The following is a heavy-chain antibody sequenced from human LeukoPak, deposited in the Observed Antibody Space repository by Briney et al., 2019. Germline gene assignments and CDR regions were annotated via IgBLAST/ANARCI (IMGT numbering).Heavy chain of an antibody. J-gene: IGHJ5*02. CDR2: INHSGST. CDR3: ARFLGYTGGFDP. V-gene: IGHV4-34*01. D-gene: IGHD5-18*01. CDR1: GGSFSGYY. Sequence: SETLSLTCAVYGGSFSGYYWSWIRQPPGKGLEWIGEINHSGSTNYNPSLKSRVTISVDTSKNQFSLKLSSVTAADTAEYYCARFLGYTGGFDPWGQGTLVTVSS.